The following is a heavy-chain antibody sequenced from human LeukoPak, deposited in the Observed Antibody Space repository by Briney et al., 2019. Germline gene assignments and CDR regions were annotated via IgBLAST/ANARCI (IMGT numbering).Heavy chain of an antibody. CDR3: ARGYSEFSSSSGTYYYFYYMDV. J-gene: IGHJ6*03. Sequence: ASVKVSCKASGYTFTNSDINWVRQATGQGLEWMGWMNPNRGKTGYAQKFQGRVTLTRNTSISTAYMELSSLRSEDTAVYYRARGYSEFSSSSGTYYYFYYMDVWGKGTTVTVSS. D-gene: IGHD6-6*01. CDR1: GYTFTNSD. CDR2: MNPNRGKT. V-gene: IGHV1-8*01.